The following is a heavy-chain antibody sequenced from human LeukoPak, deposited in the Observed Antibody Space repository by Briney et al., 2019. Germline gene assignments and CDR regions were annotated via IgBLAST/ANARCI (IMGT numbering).Heavy chain of an antibody. J-gene: IGHJ6*03. CDR1: GGSISSSSYY. D-gene: IGHD5-24*01. V-gene: IGHV4-39*01. CDR2: IYYSGST. Sequence: SETLSLTCTVSGGSISSSSYYWGWIRQPPGKGLEWIGSIYYSGSTYYNPSLKSRVTISVDTSKNHFSLKQSSVTAADTAVYYCARHNAGYNPHRYMDVWGKGTTVTVSS. CDR3: ARHNAGYNPHRYMDV.